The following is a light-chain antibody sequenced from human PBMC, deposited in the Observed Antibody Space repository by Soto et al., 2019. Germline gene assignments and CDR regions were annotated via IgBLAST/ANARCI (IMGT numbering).Light chain of an antibody. Sequence: EIVLTQSPATLSLSPGERATLSCMASQSVSSYLAWYQQKPGQPPRLLIYDASNRATGIPARFSGSGSGTDFTLTISSLEPEDFAVYYCQQRSNWPLTFGGGTKVEIK. V-gene: IGKV3-11*01. CDR2: DAS. CDR3: QQRSNWPLT. CDR1: QSVSSY. J-gene: IGKJ4*01.